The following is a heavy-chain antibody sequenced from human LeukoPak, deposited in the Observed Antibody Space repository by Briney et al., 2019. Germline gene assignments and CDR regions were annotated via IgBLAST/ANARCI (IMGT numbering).Heavy chain of an antibody. CDR3: AKDGGLGYYYYMDV. Sequence: GGTLRLSCAASGFTFSSYGMSWVRQAPGKGLEWVSLISWDGGSTYYADSVKGRFTISRDNSKNSLYLQMNSLRAEDTALYYCAKDGGLGYYYYMDVWGKGTTVTVSS. D-gene: IGHD3-16*01. J-gene: IGHJ6*03. V-gene: IGHV3-43D*03. CDR1: GFTFSSYG. CDR2: ISWDGGST.